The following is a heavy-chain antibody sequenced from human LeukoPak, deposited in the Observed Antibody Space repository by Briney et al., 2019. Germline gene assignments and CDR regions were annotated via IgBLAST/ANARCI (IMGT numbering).Heavy chain of an antibody. CDR2: IGAYNGDT. Sequence: GASVKVSCKPSGYTFTSIGISWVRQAPGQGLEWMGWIGAYNGDTNSAQKFQGRVTMTTDTSTSKAYMDLRSLRSDDTAVYYCTRDHCRGDNCPSFDYWGQGTLVTVSS. J-gene: IGHJ4*02. CDR1: GYTFTSIG. CDR3: TRDHCRGDNCPSFDY. D-gene: IGHD2-15*01. V-gene: IGHV1-18*04.